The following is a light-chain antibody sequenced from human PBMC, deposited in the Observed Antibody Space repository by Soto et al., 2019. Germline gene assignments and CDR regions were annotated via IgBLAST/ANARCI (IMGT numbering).Light chain of an antibody. V-gene: IGKV1-8*01. CDR3: KQYYSYPFT. Sequence: AIRMTQSPSSLSASTGDRVTITCRASQGISSYLAWYQQKPGKAPKLLIYAASTLQSGVPSRFSGSGSGTDFTLTISCLQSEDFAIYYCKQYYSYPFTFGGGTKVEIK. CDR1: QGISSY. CDR2: AAS. J-gene: IGKJ4*01.